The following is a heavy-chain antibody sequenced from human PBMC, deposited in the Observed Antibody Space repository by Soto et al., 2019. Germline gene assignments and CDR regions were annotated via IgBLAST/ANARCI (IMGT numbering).Heavy chain of an antibody. V-gene: IGHV4-30-4*01. CDR2: IYYSGST. CDR3: ARDPYYYDSSGSGDY. D-gene: IGHD3-22*01. Sequence: QVQLQESGPGLVKPSQTLSLTCTVSGGSISSGDYYWSWIRQPPGKGLEWIGYIYYSGSTYYNPSLKSRVTKSVDTSKNQFSLKLSSVTAADTAVYYCARDPYYYDSSGSGDYWGQGTLVTVSS. J-gene: IGHJ4*02. CDR1: GGSISSGDYY.